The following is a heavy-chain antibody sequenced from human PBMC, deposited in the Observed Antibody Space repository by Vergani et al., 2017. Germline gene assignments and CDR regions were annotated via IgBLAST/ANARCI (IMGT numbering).Heavy chain of an antibody. D-gene: IGHD5-12*01. CDR1: GYTFTGYY. J-gene: IGHJ4*02. CDR3: AIGGYSGYDYVLPDY. Sequence: QVQLVQSGAEVKKPGASVKVSCKASGYTFTGYYMHWVRQAPGQGLEWMGWINPNSGGTNYAPKFQGRVTMTRDTSISTAYMVLSRLRSDDTAVYYWAIGGYSGYDYVLPDYWGQGTLVTVSS. V-gene: IGHV1-2*02. CDR2: INPNSGGT.